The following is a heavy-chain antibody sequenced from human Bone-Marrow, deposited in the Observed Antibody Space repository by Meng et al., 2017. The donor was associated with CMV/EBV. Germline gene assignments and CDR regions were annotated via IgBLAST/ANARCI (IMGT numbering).Heavy chain of an antibody. V-gene: IGHV1-69*13. CDR1: GGTFSSYA. J-gene: IGHJ6*04. CDR3: ARVEIFGVVPYYYYGMDV. D-gene: IGHD3-3*01. Sequence: VKVSCKASGGTFSSYAISWVRQAPGQGLEWMGGIIPIFGTANYAQKFQGRVTITTDESTSTAYMELSSLRSEDTAVYYCARVEIFGVVPYYYYGMDVWGKGPTVPVSS. CDR2: IIPIFGTA.